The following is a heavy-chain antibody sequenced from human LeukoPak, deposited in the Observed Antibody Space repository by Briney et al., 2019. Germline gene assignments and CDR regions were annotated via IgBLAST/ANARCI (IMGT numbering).Heavy chain of an antibody. CDR3: AREARTTGWFDP. J-gene: IGHJ5*02. Sequence: GASVKVSCKASGGTFSSYAISWVRQAPGQGLEWMGGIIPIFGTANYAQKFQGRVTITADKSTSTAYMELSSLRSEDTAVYYCAREARTTGWFDPWGQGTLVTVSS. CDR1: GGTFSSYA. CDR2: IIPIFGTA. V-gene: IGHV1-69*06. D-gene: IGHD1-1*01.